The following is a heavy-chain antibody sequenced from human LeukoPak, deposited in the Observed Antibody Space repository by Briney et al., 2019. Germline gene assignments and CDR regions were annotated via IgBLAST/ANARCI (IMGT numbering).Heavy chain of an antibody. Sequence: GGSLRLSCVASGFTFTRNCVHWVRQAPGKGLEWVAAIPHDGSNALYADSVKGRFSISRDDSKNTQYLQMNSLRIEDSAMYYCATGSHYYYDSWGQGTLVTVSS. CDR3: ATGSHYYYDS. CDR2: IPHDGSNA. CDR1: GFTFTRNC. V-gene: IGHV3-30*05. D-gene: IGHD3-10*01. J-gene: IGHJ4*02.